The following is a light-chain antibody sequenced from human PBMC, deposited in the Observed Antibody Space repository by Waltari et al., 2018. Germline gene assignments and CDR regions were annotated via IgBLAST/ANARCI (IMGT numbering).Light chain of an antibody. CDR3: CSYARSGTVL. V-gene: IGLV2-23*02. CDR1: SSDVGSYNL. CDR2: EVV. J-gene: IGLJ2*01. Sequence: PASVSGSPGQSITISCTGTSSDVGSYNLVSWYQQHPGKAPKLMIYEVVKRPSGVSNRFSGSTSANAASLTISGLQAEDEGDYYCCSYARSGTVLFGGGTKLTVL.